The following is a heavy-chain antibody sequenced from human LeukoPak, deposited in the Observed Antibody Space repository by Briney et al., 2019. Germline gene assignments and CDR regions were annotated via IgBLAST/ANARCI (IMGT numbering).Heavy chain of an antibody. CDR2: IDGSGGST. CDR3: AKEWGSHGYPLFDY. CDR1: GFTFGSYA. Sequence: GGSLRLSCAASGFTFGSYAMSWVRQAPGKGLEWVSGIDGSGGSTYYADSVRGRFTISRDNSKNTVYLQMNSLRAEDTAVYYCAKEWGSHGYPLFDYWGQGTLVTVSS. J-gene: IGHJ4*02. V-gene: IGHV3-23*01. D-gene: IGHD5-18*01.